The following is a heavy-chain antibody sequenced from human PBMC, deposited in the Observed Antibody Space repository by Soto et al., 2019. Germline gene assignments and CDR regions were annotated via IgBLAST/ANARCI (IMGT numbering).Heavy chain of an antibody. D-gene: IGHD4-17*01. CDR2: ISDSGTSA. J-gene: IGHJ4*02. Sequence: EVQLLESGGGLVRPGGSLRLSCAASGFTFSSYAMSWVRQAPGKGLEWVSGISDSGTSAYYADSVKGRFTISRDNSKNTLYLQMNSLRAEDTAVYYCAKDVSYGGKRPYYFDYWGQGTLVTVSS. CDR1: GFTFSSYA. V-gene: IGHV3-23*01. CDR3: AKDVSYGGKRPYYFDY.